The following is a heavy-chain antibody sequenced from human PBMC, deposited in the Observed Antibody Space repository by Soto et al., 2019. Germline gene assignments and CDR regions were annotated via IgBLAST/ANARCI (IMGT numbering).Heavy chain of an antibody. CDR3: AKVPPYGDYPRLYFDY. CDR1: GFTFSSYA. V-gene: IGHV3-23*01. Sequence: GGSLRLSCAASGFTFSSYAMSWVRQAPGKGLEWVSAISGSGGSTYYAGSVKGRFTISRDNSKNTLYLQMNSLRAEDTAVYYCAKVPPYGDYPRLYFDYWGQGTLVTV. D-gene: IGHD4-17*01. CDR2: ISGSGGST. J-gene: IGHJ4*02.